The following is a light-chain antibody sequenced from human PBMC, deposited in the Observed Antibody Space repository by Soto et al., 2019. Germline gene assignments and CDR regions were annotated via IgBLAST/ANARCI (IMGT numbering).Light chain of an antibody. CDR1: QGISSY. Sequence: IQLTQSPSSLSASVGDRVTITCRASQGISSYLAWYQQKPGKAPKLLIYAASTLQSGVPSSFSGSGSGTDFTLTISSLQPEDFANYYCQQLNSYPPYTFGQGTKLEIK. V-gene: IGKV1-9*01. J-gene: IGKJ2*01. CDR2: AAS. CDR3: QQLNSYPPYT.